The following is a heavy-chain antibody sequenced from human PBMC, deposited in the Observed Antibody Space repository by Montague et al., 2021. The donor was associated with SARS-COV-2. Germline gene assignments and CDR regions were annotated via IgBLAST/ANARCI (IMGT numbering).Heavy chain of an antibody. J-gene: IGHJ4*02. D-gene: IGHD3-10*01. CDR2: ISDSGRT. V-gene: IGHV3-23*01. CDR1: VFTFSNYA. Sequence: SLRLSCVASVFTFSNYAMTLVRQTPGKGLVWVSTISDSGRTFYADSVXGLLTISRDNSKNTLHLQMNSVRVEDTAVYRCVKWSSSYGSPNTDFFDSWGQGTLVTVSS. CDR3: VKWSSSYGSPNTDFFDS.